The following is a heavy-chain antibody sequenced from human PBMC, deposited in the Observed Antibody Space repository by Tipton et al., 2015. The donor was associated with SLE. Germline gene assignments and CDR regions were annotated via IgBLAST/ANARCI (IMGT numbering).Heavy chain of an antibody. CDR3: ARGASSLDY. CDR2: IFYSGGT. D-gene: IGHD6-6*01. CDR1: GYSISGGYY. J-gene: IGHJ4*02. Sequence: LRLSCDVFGYSISGGYYWSWIRQPPGKGLEWIGYIFYSGGTNYNPSLKSRVTMSVDTSKNQFSLKLNSVTAADTALYYCARGASSLDYWGLGTLVTVS. V-gene: IGHV4-61*08.